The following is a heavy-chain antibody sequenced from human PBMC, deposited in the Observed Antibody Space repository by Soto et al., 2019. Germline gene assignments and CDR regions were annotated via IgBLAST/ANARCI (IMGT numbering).Heavy chain of an antibody. Sequence: PGGSLRLSCAASGFTFSSYGMHWVRQAPGKGLEWVAVISYDGSNKYYADSVKGRFTISRDNSKNTLYLQMNSLRAEDTAVYYCAKDFFLPAAPLYYYYGMDVWGQGTTVTVSS. J-gene: IGHJ6*02. CDR3: AKDFFLPAAPLYYYYGMDV. CDR1: GFTFSSYG. D-gene: IGHD2-15*01. CDR2: ISYDGSNK. V-gene: IGHV3-30*18.